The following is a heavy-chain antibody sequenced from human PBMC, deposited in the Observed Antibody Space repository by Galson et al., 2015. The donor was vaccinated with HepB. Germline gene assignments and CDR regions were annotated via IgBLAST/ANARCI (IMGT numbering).Heavy chain of an antibody. V-gene: IGHV3-21*06. Sequence: SLRLFCAVSGFTFSSYSMNWVRQAPGKGLEWVSSISSTGSNIYYADSVKGRFTISRDNAKNSLYLQMNSLRAEDTAVYYCARDHPLKKTYDYWGQGTLVTVSS. J-gene: IGHJ4*02. CDR2: ISSTGSNI. CDR1: GFTFSSYS. CDR3: ARDHPLKKTYDY.